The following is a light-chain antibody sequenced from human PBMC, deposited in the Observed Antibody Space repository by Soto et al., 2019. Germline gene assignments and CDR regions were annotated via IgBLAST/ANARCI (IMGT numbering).Light chain of an antibody. V-gene: IGKV3-15*01. J-gene: IGKJ4*01. CDR2: GAS. Sequence: EIVMTQSPAILSVSPGERATLSCRASRSVSSNLAWYQQKPGQTPRLLIYGASTRATGIPARFSGSGSGTEFTLTFSSLQSEDFAIYYCQQYNNWLMLSFGGGTKVEIK. CDR1: RSVSSN. CDR3: QQYNNWLMLS.